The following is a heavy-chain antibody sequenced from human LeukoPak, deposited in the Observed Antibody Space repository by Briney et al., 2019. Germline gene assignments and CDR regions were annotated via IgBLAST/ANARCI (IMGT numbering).Heavy chain of an antibody. V-gene: IGHV1-3*01. CDR2: INAGNGNT. Sequence: ASVKVSCRASGYTFTSYAMHWVRQAPGQRLEWMGWINAGNGNTKYSQKFQGRVTITRDTSASTAYMELSSLRSDDTAVYYCARGRSIAAAVGFDPWGQGTLVTVSS. J-gene: IGHJ5*02. CDR3: ARGRSIAAAVGFDP. CDR1: GYTFTSYA. D-gene: IGHD6-13*01.